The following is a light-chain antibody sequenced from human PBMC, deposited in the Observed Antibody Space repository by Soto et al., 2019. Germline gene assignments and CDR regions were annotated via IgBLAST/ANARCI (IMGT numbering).Light chain of an antibody. CDR2: GAS. Sequence: EIVLTHSPGTLSFSPWKRSTISFSASQSISSSYLAWYQQRPGQAPRLLIYGASSRATGIPDRFSGSGSGTEFTLTISRLEPEDFAVYYCQQYGSSSWTFGQGTKV. CDR1: QSISSSY. V-gene: IGKV3-20*01. CDR3: QQYGSSSWT. J-gene: IGKJ1*01.